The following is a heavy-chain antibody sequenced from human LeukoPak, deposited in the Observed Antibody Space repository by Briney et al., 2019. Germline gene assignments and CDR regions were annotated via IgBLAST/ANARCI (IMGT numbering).Heavy chain of an antibody. CDR3: ARGAPSDSSGYRDPSFDY. CDR1: GVSISTYC. Sequence: PSETLSLACTVSGVSISTYCWTWSRQPPGKGLEWIGYIYYSGSANYNPSLQRRVTISLDMSKNQFSLKLTSVTDADTAVYYCARGAPSDSSGYRDPSFDYWGRGSLVTVSS. J-gene: IGHJ4*02. D-gene: IGHD3-22*01. V-gene: IGHV4-59*01. CDR2: IYYSGSA.